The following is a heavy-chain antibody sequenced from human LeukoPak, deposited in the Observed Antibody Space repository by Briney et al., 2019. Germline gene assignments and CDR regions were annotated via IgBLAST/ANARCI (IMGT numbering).Heavy chain of an antibody. J-gene: IGHJ5*02. V-gene: IGHV4-59*01. Sequence: SETPSLTCTVSGGSISSYYWSWIRQPPGKGLEWIGYIYYSGSTNYNPSLKSRVTISVDTSKNQFSLKLSSVTAADTAVYYCARVTAMVAPPPQGNYWFDPWGQGTLVTVSS. CDR2: IYYSGST. D-gene: IGHD5-18*01. CDR3: ARVTAMVAPPPQGNYWFDP. CDR1: GGSISSYY.